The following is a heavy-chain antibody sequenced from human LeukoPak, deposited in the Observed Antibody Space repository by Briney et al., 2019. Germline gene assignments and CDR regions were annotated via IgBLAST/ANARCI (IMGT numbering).Heavy chain of an antibody. CDR2: INHSGST. D-gene: IGHD3-22*01. CDR3: ARDDRTNPGLGY. CDR1: GGSFSGYY. J-gene: IGHJ4*02. Sequence: SETLSLTCAVYGGSFSGYYWSWIRQPPGKGLEWIGEINHSGSTNYNPSLKSRVTISVDTSKNQFSLKLSSVTAADTAVYYCARDDRTNPGLGYWGQGTLVTVSS. V-gene: IGHV4-34*01.